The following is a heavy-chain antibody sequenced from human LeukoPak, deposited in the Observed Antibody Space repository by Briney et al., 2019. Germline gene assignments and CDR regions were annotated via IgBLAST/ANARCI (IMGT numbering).Heavy chain of an antibody. Sequence: SETLSLTCTVSGDSISGFYWNWIRQSPGKGLEWIGYIYYSGISNYNPSLKSRVTISLDTSKNQFSLKLNSLTAADTAVYYCARDGSAWYGWFDPWGQGTLDTVSS. CDR3: ARDGSAWYGWFDP. CDR1: GDSISGFY. J-gene: IGHJ5*02. V-gene: IGHV4-59*13. D-gene: IGHD6-13*01. CDR2: IYYSGIS.